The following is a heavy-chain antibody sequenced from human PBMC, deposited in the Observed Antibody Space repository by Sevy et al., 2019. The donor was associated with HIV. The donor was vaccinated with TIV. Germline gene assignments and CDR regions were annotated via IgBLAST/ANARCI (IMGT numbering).Heavy chain of an antibody. V-gene: IGHV4-59*01. Sequence: SETLSLTCTVSGGSISGYYWSWIRQPPGKGLEWIGYVYYSGSTNYKPSLKSRVTISVDTSKNQFSLRLSSVTAADTAVYYCARDKRVDCSGGRCNSSYFDYWGQGSLVTVSS. CDR2: VYYSGST. CDR1: GGSISGYY. CDR3: ARDKRVDCSGGRCNSSYFDY. D-gene: IGHD2-15*01. J-gene: IGHJ4*02.